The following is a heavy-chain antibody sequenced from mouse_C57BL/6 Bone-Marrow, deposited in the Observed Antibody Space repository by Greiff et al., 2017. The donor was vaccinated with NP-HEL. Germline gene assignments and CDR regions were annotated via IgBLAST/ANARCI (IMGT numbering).Heavy chain of an antibody. CDR2: IDPSDSYT. J-gene: IGHJ2*01. Sequence: QVQLQQSGAELVMPGASVKLSCKASGYTFTSYWMHWVKQRPGQGLEWIGEIDPSDSYTNYNQKFKGKSTLTVDKSSSTAYMQLSSLTSEDSAVYYCARTGLYSNYDFDYWGQGTTLTVSS. V-gene: IGHV1-69*01. CDR3: ARTGLYSNYDFDY. CDR1: GYTFTSYW. D-gene: IGHD2-5*01.